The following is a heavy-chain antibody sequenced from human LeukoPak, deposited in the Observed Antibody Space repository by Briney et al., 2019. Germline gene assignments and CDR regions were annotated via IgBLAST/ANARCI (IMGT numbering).Heavy chain of an antibody. CDR1: DGSINYYY. D-gene: IGHD2-8*02. CDR2: VYYNGNT. V-gene: IGHV4-59*01. CDR3: ARHYCTGDNCYYFDY. Sequence: SETLSLTCTVSDGSINYYYWSWIRQPPGKGLEWIGFVYYNGNTNYNPSLKSRVSLSVDTSKNQFSLRLNSVTAADTAVYHCARHYCTGDNCYYFDYWGQGTLVTVSS. J-gene: IGHJ4*02.